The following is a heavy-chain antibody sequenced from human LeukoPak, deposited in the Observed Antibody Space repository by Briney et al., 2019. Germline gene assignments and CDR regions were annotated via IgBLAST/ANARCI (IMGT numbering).Heavy chain of an antibody. CDR3: ARDSMVRGVYYYYGMDV. CDR2: ISAYNGNT. Sequence: ASVKLSCKASAYTFTSYGISWVRQAPGQGLEWMGWISAYNGNTNYAQKLQGRVTMTTDTSTSTAYMELRSLRSDDTAVYYCARDSMVRGVYYYYGMDVWGKGTTVTVSS. V-gene: IGHV1-18*04. D-gene: IGHD3-10*01. CDR1: AYTFTSYG. J-gene: IGHJ6*04.